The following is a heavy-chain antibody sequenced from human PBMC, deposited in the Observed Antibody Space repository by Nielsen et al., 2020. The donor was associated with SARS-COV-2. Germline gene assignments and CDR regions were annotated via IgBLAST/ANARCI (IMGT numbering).Heavy chain of an antibody. Sequence: LKISCTASGFSFMTYNMHWVRQAPGKGLEWVAAILHYGGNVYHADSVKGRFTISRDNSRNTLYLQMNTLRPEDTAVYSCARDAYGDLIYGMDVWGRGATVTVSS. CDR3: ARDAYGDLIYGMDV. CDR1: GFSFMTYN. D-gene: IGHD4-17*01. V-gene: IGHV3-30*04. CDR2: ILHYGGNV. J-gene: IGHJ6*02.